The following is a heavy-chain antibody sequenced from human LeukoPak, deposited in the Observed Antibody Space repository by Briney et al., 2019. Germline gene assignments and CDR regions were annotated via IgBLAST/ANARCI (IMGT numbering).Heavy chain of an antibody. V-gene: IGHV3-23*01. D-gene: IGHD3-10*01. CDR1: GFTFSSSV. CDR2: IGGSRGTT. CDR3: AKGPYGPGAFDI. J-gene: IGHJ3*02. Sequence: GGSLRLSCAASGFTFSSSVMSWVRQAPGKGLEWVSDIGGSRGTTNYADSVKGRFTISRDNSKNTLYPQMNSLRAEDTAVYYCAKGPYGPGAFDIWGQGTMVTVSS.